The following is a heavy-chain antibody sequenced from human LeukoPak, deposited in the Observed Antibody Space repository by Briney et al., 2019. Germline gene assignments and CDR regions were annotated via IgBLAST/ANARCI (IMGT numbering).Heavy chain of an antibody. CDR2: INHSGST. J-gene: IGHJ6*03. CDR1: GGSFSGYY. D-gene: IGHD1-14*01. CDR3: ARRKPHSNYYYYYMDV. Sequence: SETLSLTCAVYGGSFSGYYWSWIRKPPGKGLEWIGEINHSGSTNYNPSLKSRVPISVETSKNQFSLKLSSVTAADTAVYYCARRKPHSNYYYYYMDVWGKGTTVTVSS. V-gene: IGHV4-34*01.